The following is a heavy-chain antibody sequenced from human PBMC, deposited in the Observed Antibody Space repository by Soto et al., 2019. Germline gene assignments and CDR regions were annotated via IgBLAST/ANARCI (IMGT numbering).Heavy chain of an antibody. Sequence: GGSLRLSCAASGFTFDDYTMHWVRQAPGKGLEWVSLISWDGGSTYYADSVKGRFTISRDNSKNSLYLQMNSLRTEDTALYYCAKDSSGYDYSDYYYGMDVWGQGTTVTVSS. V-gene: IGHV3-43*01. CDR2: ISWDGGST. J-gene: IGHJ6*02. CDR1: GFTFDDYT. D-gene: IGHD5-12*01. CDR3: AKDSSGYDYSDYYYGMDV.